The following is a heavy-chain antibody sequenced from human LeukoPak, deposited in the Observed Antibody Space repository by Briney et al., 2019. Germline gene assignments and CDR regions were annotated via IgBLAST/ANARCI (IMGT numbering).Heavy chain of an antibody. Sequence: GGSLRLSCAASGFTFSSYWMHWVREAPGKGLEWVAVIWYDGSNKYYADSVKGRFTISRDNSKNTLYLQMNSLRAEDTAVYFCARVATGSFDWFDPWGQGTLVTVSS. CDR3: ARVATGSFDWFDP. CDR1: GFTFSSYW. J-gene: IGHJ5*02. V-gene: IGHV3-33*08. D-gene: IGHD3-10*01. CDR2: IWYDGSNK.